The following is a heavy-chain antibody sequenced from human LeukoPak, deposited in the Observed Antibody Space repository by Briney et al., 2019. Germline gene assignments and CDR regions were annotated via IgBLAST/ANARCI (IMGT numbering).Heavy chain of an antibody. J-gene: IGHJ3*01. CDR2: IYYSGST. CDR3: ARRTGIQLWQGRAFDF. Sequence: LETLSLTCTVSGGSISSSSYYWGWIRQPPGKGLEWIGSIYYSGSTYYNPSLKSRVSISVDTSKNQFSLKLTSVTAADTAVYYCARRTGIQLWQGRAFDFWGQGTMVTVSS. CDR1: GGSISSSSYY. V-gene: IGHV4-39*01. D-gene: IGHD5-18*01.